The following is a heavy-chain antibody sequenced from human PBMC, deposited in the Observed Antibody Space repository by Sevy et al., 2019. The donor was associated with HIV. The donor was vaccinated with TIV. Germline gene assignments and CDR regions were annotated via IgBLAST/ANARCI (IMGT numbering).Heavy chain of an antibody. CDR2: IIPILGIA. V-gene: IGHV1-69*04. CDR3: ARDQGYCSGGSCYPFNAGDYYYYYGMDV. Sequence: ASVKVSCKASGGTFSSYAISWVRQAPGQGLEWMGRIIPILGIANYAQKFQGRVTITADKSRGTGYMELSSRRSEDTAVYYCARDQGYCSGGSCYPFNAGDYYYYYGMDVWGQGTTVTVSS. CDR1: GGTFSSYA. J-gene: IGHJ6*02. D-gene: IGHD2-15*01.